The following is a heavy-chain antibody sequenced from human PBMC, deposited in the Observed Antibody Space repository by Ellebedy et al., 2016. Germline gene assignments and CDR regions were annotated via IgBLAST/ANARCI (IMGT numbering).Heavy chain of an antibody. J-gene: IGHJ4*02. CDR2: ISGDGDTT. V-gene: IGHV3-23*01. Sequence: GGSLRLSXVASGLSFRNFFMSWVRQAPGGGLEWISTISGDGDTTFSADSVKGRFTISRDNSRNTVYLQMDSLRAADTAVYYCYYGHYSGYWGQGTLVTVSS. D-gene: IGHD3-3*01. CDR3: YYGHYSGY. CDR1: GLSFRNFF.